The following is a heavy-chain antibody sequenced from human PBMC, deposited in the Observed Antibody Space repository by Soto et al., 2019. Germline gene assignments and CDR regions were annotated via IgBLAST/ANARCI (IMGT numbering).Heavy chain of an antibody. J-gene: IGHJ6*02. D-gene: IGHD1-1*01. Sequence: QVQLVQSGAEVKKPGSSVKVSCKASGGTFSTSAISWVRQAPGQGLEWVGGIMPVFPAPDYAQNFQGRVTITADESTTTAYLELTSLRADDTAVYYCARDKDRLQLGGNYYYILDVWGQGTAITVSS. V-gene: IGHV1-69*12. CDR2: IMPVFPAP. CDR3: ARDKDRLQLGGNYYYILDV. CDR1: GGTFSTSA.